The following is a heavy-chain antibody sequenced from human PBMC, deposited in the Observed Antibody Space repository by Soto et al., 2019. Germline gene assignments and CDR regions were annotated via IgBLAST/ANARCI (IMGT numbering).Heavy chain of an antibody. CDR3: AKEGMATIRYYYGMDV. CDR2: ISGSGGST. Sequence: GGSLRLSSTASGFPFISYAMSWVRQAPGKGLEWVSAISGSGGSTYYADSVKGRFTISRDNSKNTLYLQMNSLRAEDTAVYYCAKEGMATIRYYYGMDVWGQGTTVTVSS. D-gene: IGHD5-12*01. CDR1: GFPFISYA. V-gene: IGHV3-23*01. J-gene: IGHJ6*02.